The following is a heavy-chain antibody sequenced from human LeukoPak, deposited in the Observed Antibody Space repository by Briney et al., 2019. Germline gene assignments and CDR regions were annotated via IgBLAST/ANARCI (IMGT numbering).Heavy chain of an antibody. CDR1: GFTFSSYA. J-gene: IGHJ4*02. V-gene: IGHV3-23*01. Sequence: PGGSLRLSCAASGFTFSSYAMSWVRQAPGKGLEWVSAISGSGGRTYYADSVKGRFTISRDNSKNTLYLQMNSLRRAEDTAVYYCARAIAAAGKGPNDYWGQGTLVTVSS. D-gene: IGHD6-13*01. CDR2: ISGSGGRT. CDR3: ARAIAAAGKGPNDY.